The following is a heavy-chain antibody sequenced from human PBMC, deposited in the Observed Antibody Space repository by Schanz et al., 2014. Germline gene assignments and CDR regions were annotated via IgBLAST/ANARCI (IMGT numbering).Heavy chain of an antibody. D-gene: IGHD4-17*01. CDR2: IKSDGSST. CDR1: GFTFSSYW. V-gene: IGHV3-74*01. Sequence: EVQLVESGGGLVQPGGSLRLSCAASGFTFSSYWMHWVRQVPGKGLVWVSRIKSDGSSTSYADSVKGRFTISRDNAKKSMYLQMNNLRAEDTAVYYCARKMKLGVYGGKGHDSLDIWGQGTMVTVSS. J-gene: IGHJ3*02. CDR3: ARKMKLGVYGGKGHDSLDI.